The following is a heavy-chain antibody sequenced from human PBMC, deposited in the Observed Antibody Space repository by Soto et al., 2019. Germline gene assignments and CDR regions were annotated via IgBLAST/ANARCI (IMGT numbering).Heavy chain of an antibody. D-gene: IGHD3-22*01. J-gene: IGHJ4*02. V-gene: IGHV4-59*01. Sequence: SLTCTFSGDSRSTYYWSWIRQPPGKGLEWIGYISYSGNTNYNPSLKGRVTMSIDTSKNQLSLKVTSVTPADTAVYYCARGYYESSDYFVGSTLFDYWGQGSLVTVSS. CDR2: ISYSGNT. CDR3: ARGYYESSDYFVGSTLFDY. CDR1: GDSRSTYY.